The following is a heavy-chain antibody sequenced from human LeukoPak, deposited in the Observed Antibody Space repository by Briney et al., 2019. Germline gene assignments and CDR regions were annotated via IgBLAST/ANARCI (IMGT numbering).Heavy chain of an antibody. CDR2: ISSSSSTI. J-gene: IGHJ4*02. CDR3: ARGDIVVVPAASNPGIDY. CDR1: GFTFSSYG. D-gene: IGHD2-2*01. Sequence: GGSLRLSCAASGFTFSSYGMHWVRQAPGKGLEWVSYISSSSSTIYYADSVKGRFTISRDNSKNTLYLQMNSLRAEDTAVYYCARGDIVVVPAASNPGIDYWGQGTLVTVS. V-gene: IGHV3-48*01.